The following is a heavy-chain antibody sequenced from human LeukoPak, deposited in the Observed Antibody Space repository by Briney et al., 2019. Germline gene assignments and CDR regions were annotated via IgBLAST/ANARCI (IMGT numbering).Heavy chain of an antibody. D-gene: IGHD2-2*01. V-gene: IGHV3-48*04. CDR3: ARAHSIVVVPAAMIDY. CDR2: ISSSSSTI. J-gene: IGHJ4*02. Sequence: PGGSLRLSCAASGFTFSSYSMNWVRQAPGKGLEWVSYISSSSSTIYYADSVKGRFTISRDNAKNSLYPQMNSLRAEDTAVYYCARAHSIVVVPAAMIDYWGQGTLVTVSS. CDR1: GFTFSSYS.